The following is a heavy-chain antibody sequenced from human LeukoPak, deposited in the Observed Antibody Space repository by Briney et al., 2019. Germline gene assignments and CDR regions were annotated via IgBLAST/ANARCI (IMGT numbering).Heavy chain of an antibody. CDR1: GFTVSSNY. CDR3: AKGGYYYASGHCDY. Sequence: GGSLRLSCAASGFTVSSNYMSWVRQAPGKGLEWVSVIYSGGSTYYADSVKGRFTISRDNSKNTLYLQMNSLRAEDTAVYYCAKGGYYYASGHCDYWGQGTLVTVSS. V-gene: IGHV3-66*01. J-gene: IGHJ4*02. D-gene: IGHD3-10*01. CDR2: IYSGGST.